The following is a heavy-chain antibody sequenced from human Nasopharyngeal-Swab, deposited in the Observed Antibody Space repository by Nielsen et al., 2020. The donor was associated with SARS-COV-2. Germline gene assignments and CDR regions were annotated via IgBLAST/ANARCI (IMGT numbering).Heavy chain of an antibody. D-gene: IGHD3-3*01. CDR1: GGSISSSNW. J-gene: IGHJ6*02. CDR3: ASCRTSITIFGVVIRNGMDV. CDR2: IYYSGST. Sequence: SETLSLTCAVSGGSISSSNWWSWVRQPPGKGLEWIGSIYYSGSTYYNQSLKSRVTISVDTSKNQFSLKLSSVTAADTAVYYCASCRTSITIFGVVIRNGMDVWGQGTTVTVSS. V-gene: IGHV4-39*01.